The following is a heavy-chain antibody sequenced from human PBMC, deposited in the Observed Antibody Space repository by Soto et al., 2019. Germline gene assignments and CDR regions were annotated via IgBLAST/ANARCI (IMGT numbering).Heavy chain of an antibody. V-gene: IGHV4-34*01. CDR3: ARGGKAAPRPKRWFDP. CDR2: INHSGST. CDR1: GVSYSGYY. Sequence: KPSETLSLTCAVSGVSYSGYYWSWIRQPPVKGREWIGEINHSGSTNYNPSLKSRVTISVDTSKNQFSLKLSSVTAADTAVYYCARGGKAAPRPKRWFDPWGQRTLVTVSS. D-gene: IGHD6-6*01. J-gene: IGHJ5*02.